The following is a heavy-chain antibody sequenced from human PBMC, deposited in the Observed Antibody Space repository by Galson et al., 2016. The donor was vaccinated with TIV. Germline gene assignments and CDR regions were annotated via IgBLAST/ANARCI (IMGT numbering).Heavy chain of an antibody. V-gene: IGHV3-66*02. CDR3: ARDRLLSMTPVTTGYGMDV. CDR1: GFSISSNY. Sequence: SLRLSCAASGFSISSNYMNWVRQAPGKGLEWVSFIYGGGGTDYADSVRGRFTISGDDSKNTLYLQMTSLRTEDTAVYYCARDRLLSMTPVTTGYGMDVWGQGTTVTVSS. J-gene: IGHJ6*02. CDR2: IYGGGGT. D-gene: IGHD4-17*01.